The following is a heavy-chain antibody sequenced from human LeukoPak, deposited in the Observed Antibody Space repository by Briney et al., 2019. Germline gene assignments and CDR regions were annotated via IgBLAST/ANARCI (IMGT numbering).Heavy chain of an antibody. V-gene: IGHV3-23*01. J-gene: IGHJ3*02. CDR2: ISGSGGST. Sequence: GGSLRLSCAASGFTFSSYAVSWVRQAPGKGLEWVSAISGSGGSTYYADSVKGRFTISRDNSKNTLYLQMNSLRAEDTAVYYCAKTRFGELFAFDIWGQGTMVTVSS. CDR3: AKTRFGELFAFDI. D-gene: IGHD3-10*01. CDR1: GFTFSSYA.